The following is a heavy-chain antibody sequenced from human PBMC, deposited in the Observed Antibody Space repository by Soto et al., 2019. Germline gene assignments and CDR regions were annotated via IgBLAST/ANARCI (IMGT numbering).Heavy chain of an antibody. V-gene: IGHV5-10-1*01. CDR2: IDPSDSYT. CDR3: ASIYYYGSGSYYSVRTPGYYYYGMDV. J-gene: IGHJ6*02. Sequence: GASLKICCKGSGYSFTSYWISSVRQMPGKGLEWMGRIDPSDSYTNYSPSFQGHVTISADKSISTAYLQWSSLKASDTAMYYCASIYYYGSGSYYSVRTPGYYYYGMDVWGQGTTVTVSS. D-gene: IGHD3-10*01. CDR1: GYSFTSYW.